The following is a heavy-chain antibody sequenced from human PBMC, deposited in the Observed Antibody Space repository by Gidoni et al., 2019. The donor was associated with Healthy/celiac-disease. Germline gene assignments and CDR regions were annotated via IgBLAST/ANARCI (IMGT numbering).Heavy chain of an antibody. CDR1: RFTFSSYA. CDR3: AKGQGGPPFDY. J-gene: IGHJ4*02. Sequence: EVQLVESGGGLVQPGGSLRFSCAASRFTFSSYAMSWVRQAPGKGLEWVSSISGSGGSTYYADTVKGRFTISRDNSKNTLYLQMNSLRAEDTAVYYCAKGQGGPPFDYWGQGTLVTVSS. CDR2: ISGSGGST. D-gene: IGHD3-16*01. V-gene: IGHV3-23*04.